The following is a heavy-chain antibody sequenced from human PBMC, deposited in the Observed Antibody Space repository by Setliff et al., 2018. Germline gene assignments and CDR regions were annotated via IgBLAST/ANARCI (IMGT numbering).Heavy chain of an antibody. J-gene: IGHJ6*03. V-gene: IGHV4-34*12. Sequence: LSLTCAVYGGSFSGYYWSWIRQPPGKGLEWIGEIIHSGSTNYNPSLKSRVTISMDTSKNQFSLKLSSVTAADTAVYYCAREQWLDPPGYYYMDVWAKGTTVTVSS. D-gene: IGHD6-19*01. CDR1: GGSFSGYY. CDR3: AREQWLDPPGYYYMDV. CDR2: IIHSGST.